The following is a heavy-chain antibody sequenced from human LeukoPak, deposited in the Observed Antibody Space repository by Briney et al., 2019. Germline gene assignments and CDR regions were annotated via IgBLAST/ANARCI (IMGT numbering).Heavy chain of an antibody. V-gene: IGHV3-23*01. D-gene: IGHD3-22*01. CDR1: GFTFSSHS. Sequence: PGGSLRLSCAASGFTFSSHSMNWVRQAPGKGLEWVSGISGSGDNTYYADSVKGRLTISRDNSKNTLYVQVNSLGTEDTAAYYCAKGSYYDSSGSFYFDYWGQGTLVTVSS. CDR2: ISGSGDNT. CDR3: AKGSYYDSSGSFYFDY. J-gene: IGHJ4*02.